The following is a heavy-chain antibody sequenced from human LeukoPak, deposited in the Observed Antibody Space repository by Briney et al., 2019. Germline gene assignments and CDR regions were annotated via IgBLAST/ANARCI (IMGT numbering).Heavy chain of an antibody. V-gene: IGHV3-7*01. CDR1: XW. J-gene: IGHJ3*02. CDR3: TRDVREAYDI. D-gene: IGHD3-16*01. Sequence: XWMXWVXQAPGXGPERVANINQDGSEKLYVDSVKGRFTISRGNAKNSLYLQMNSLRVEDTAVYYCTRDVREAYDIWGHGTMVTVSS. CDR2: INQDGSEK.